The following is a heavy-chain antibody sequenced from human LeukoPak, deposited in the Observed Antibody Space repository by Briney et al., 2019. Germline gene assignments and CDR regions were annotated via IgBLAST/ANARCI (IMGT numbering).Heavy chain of an antibody. J-gene: IGHJ4*02. V-gene: IGHV1-2*02. CDR2: INPNSGGT. CDR1: GYTFTGYY. Sequence: ASVEVSCKASGYTFTGYYMHWVRQAPGQGLEWMGWINPNSGGTNYAQKFQGRVTMTRDTSISTAYMELSRLRSADTAVYYCARDRRDGYNPYYFDYWGQGTLVTVSS. D-gene: IGHD5-24*01. CDR3: ARDRRDGYNPYYFDY.